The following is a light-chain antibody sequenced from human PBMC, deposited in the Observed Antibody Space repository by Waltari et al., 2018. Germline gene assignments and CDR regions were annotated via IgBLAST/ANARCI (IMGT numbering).Light chain of an antibody. CDR1: QNIGHH. CDR3: QQSQSVSPIS. J-gene: IGKJ4*01. Sequence: DIQMTQSPSSLSASVGDRVTITCRASQNIGHHLNWYQQKSGSAPKLLVYSGNILQSGVPYRCSGGASGTDFTLTISGLQPDDFATYFCQQSQSVSPISFGGGTTV. CDR2: SGN. V-gene: IGKV1-39*01.